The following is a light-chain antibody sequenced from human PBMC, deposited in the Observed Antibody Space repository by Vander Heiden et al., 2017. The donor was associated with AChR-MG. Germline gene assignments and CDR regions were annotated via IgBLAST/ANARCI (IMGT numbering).Light chain of an antibody. Sequence: IVLTQSPGTLSLSLGERATLSCRASQSLNNNYLEWYQQKPGQAPRLIIYGASSRDNGITDRFSDSGYGKDFTLTSSRREHEDFAVYYWQRDCSPYSFGQGTKLDIK. CDR2: GAS. CDR3: QRDCSPYS. J-gene: IGKJ2*01. V-gene: IGKV3-20*01. CDR1: QSLNNNY.